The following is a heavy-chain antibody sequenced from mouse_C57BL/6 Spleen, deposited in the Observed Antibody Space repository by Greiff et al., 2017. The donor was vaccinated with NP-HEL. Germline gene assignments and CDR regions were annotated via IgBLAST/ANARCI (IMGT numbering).Heavy chain of an antibody. V-gene: IGHV1-69*01. D-gene: IGHD2-1*01. CDR3: AIGGNWFAY. Sequence: QVQLQQPGAELVMPGASVKLSCKASGYTFTSYWMHWVKQRPGQGLEWIGEIDPSDSYTNYNQKFKGKATLTVDKSSSTAYMQLSSLTSEDSAVYYCAIGGNWFAYWGQGTLVTVSA. J-gene: IGHJ3*01. CDR2: IDPSDSYT. CDR1: GYTFTSYW.